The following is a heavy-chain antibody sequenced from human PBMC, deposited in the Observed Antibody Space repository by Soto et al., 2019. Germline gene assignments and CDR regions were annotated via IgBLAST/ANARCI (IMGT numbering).Heavy chain of an antibody. CDR1: GFTFSSYA. Sequence: GGSLRLSCAASGFTFSSYAMSWVRQAPGKGLEWVSAISGSGGSTYYGDSVKGRFTISRDNTKNRLYLQMNSLRAEDTGVYYCARTDYYDFWSGYSFYYYYMDVWGKGTTVTVSS. CDR2: ISGSGGST. D-gene: IGHD3-3*01. CDR3: ARTDYYDFWSGYSFYYYYMDV. V-gene: IGHV3-23*01. J-gene: IGHJ6*03.